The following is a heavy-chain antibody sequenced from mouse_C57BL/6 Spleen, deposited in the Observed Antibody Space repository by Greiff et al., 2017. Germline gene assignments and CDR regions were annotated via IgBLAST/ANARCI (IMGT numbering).Heavy chain of an antibody. Sequence: VQLQQPGAELVRPGSSVKLSCKASGYTFTSYWMDWVKQRPGQGLEWIGNIYPSDSETHYTKKFKDKATLTVDKSSSTASMQHSSLTSEDTAVYYCARSSDCSNYGAAYWGQGTLVTVSA. CDR2: IYPSDSET. D-gene: IGHD2-5*01. J-gene: IGHJ3*01. CDR3: ARSSDCSNYGAAY. CDR1: GYTFTSYW. V-gene: IGHV1-61*01.